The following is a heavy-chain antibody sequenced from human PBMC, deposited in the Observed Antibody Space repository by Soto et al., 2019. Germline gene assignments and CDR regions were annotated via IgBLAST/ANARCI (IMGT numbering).Heavy chain of an antibody. V-gene: IGHV1-2*04. Sequence: ASVKVSCKASGYTFTGCYMRWVRQAPGQGLEWMGWINPNSGGTNYAQKFQGWVTMTRDTSISTAYMELSRLRSDDTAVYYCAREGAAGSYYYGMDVWGQGTTVTVSS. J-gene: IGHJ6*02. CDR3: AREGAAGSYYYGMDV. D-gene: IGHD6-13*01. CDR1: GYTFTGCY. CDR2: INPNSGGT.